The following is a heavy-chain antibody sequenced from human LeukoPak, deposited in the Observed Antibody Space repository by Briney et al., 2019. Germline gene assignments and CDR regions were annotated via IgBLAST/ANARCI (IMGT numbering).Heavy chain of an antibody. CDR2: IIPIFDTA. V-gene: IGHV1-69*13. Sequence: ASVKVSCKTAGGTLSSYVFSWVRQAPGQGLEWVGGIIPIFDTAKYAQKFQGRVTITADESTSTARMELSSLRSEDTAVYYCARHYGDYPVFDYWGQGTLVTVSS. J-gene: IGHJ4*02. D-gene: IGHD4-17*01. CDR3: ARHYGDYPVFDY. CDR1: GGTLSSYV.